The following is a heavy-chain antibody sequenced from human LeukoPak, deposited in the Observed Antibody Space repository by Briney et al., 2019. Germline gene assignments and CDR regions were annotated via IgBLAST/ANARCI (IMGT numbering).Heavy chain of an antibody. CDR2: INPSGGST. CDR1: GYTFTSYY. J-gene: IGHJ6*03. CDR3: ARDLYSSSWDRGKRPNYYYYYMDV. Sequence: GASVKVSCKASGYTFTSYYMHWVRQAPGQGLEWMGIINPSGGSTSYAQKFQGRVTMTRDMSTSTVYMELSSLRSEDTAAYYCARDLYSSSWDRGKRPNYYYYYMDVWGKGTTVTVSS. V-gene: IGHV1-46*01. D-gene: IGHD6-13*01.